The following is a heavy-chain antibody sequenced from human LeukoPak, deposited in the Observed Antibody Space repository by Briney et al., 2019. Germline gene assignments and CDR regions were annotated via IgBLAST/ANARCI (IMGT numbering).Heavy chain of an antibody. CDR1: GGSISSSSYY. V-gene: IGHV4-39*07. CDR2: IYYSGST. J-gene: IGHJ5*02. D-gene: IGHD3-10*01. CDR3: ARGLWFGGLLSYNWFDP. Sequence: SETLSLTCTVSGGSISSSSYYWGWIRQPPGNGLEWIGSIYYSGSTYYNPSLKSRVTISVDTSKNQFSLKLSSVTAADTAVYYCARGLWFGGLLSYNWFDPWGQGTLVTVSS.